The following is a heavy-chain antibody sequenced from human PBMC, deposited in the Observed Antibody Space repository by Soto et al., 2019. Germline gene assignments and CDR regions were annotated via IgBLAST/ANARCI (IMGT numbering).Heavy chain of an antibody. CDR1: GGSISSGGYY. D-gene: IGHD6-13*01. V-gene: IGHV4-31*03. CDR2: NYYSGIT. J-gene: IGHJ6*02. CDR3: ARGSIIAGLYYGMDV. Sequence: PSETLSLTCTVSGGSISSGGYYWTWIRQHPGKGLEWIGYNYYSGITYYNPSLKSRVTISLDTSKNQFSLKLSSVTAADTAVYYCARGSIIAGLYYGMDVWGQGTTVTVS.